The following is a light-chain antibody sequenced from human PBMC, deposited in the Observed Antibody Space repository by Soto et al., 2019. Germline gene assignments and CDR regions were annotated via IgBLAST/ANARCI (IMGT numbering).Light chain of an antibody. Sequence: EIVMTQSPATLSVSPGERATLSCRASQSVSSSYLAWYQQKPGQAPRLLIYGASSRATGIPDRFSGSGSGTDFTLTISSLEPEDFAVYYCQQRSNWPPLFGGGTKVDIK. V-gene: IGKV3D-20*02. CDR2: GAS. CDR1: QSVSSSY. CDR3: QQRSNWPPL. J-gene: IGKJ4*01.